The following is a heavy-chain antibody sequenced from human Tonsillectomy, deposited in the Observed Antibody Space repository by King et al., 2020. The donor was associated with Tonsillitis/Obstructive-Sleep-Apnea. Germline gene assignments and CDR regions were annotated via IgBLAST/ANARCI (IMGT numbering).Heavy chain of an antibody. D-gene: IGHD6-6*01. J-gene: IGHJ5*02. CDR1: GFTFSGSA. Sequence: DVQLVESGGGLVQPGGSLKLSCAASGFTFSGSAMHWVRQASGKGLEGVGRIRSKANNYATAYAASVKGRFTISRDDSKNTAYLQMNSLKTEDTAVYYCTRRSSSSISNWFDPWGQGTLVTVSS. CDR2: IRSKANNYAT. CDR3: TRRSSSSISNWFDP. V-gene: IGHV3-73*02.